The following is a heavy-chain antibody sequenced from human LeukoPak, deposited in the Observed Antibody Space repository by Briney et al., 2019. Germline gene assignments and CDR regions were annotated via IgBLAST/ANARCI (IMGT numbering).Heavy chain of an antibody. V-gene: IGHV3-23*01. CDR1: GFTFSAFA. J-gene: IGHJ4*02. D-gene: IGHD6-19*01. CDR3: AKDLSYTSGSSDY. Sequence: GGSLRLSCAASGFTFSAFAMTWVRQAPGKGLEGVSTITSDGDNTYSADSVKGRITFSRDNSKNTLALQLRSLRAEDTAVYYCAKDLSYTSGSSDYWGQGTLVTVFS. CDR2: ITSDGDNT.